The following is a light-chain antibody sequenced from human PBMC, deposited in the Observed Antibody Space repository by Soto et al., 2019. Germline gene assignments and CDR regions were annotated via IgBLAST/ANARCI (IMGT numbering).Light chain of an antibody. Sequence: DIQMTQSPSTLSASVGDRVTMXXRASQSISTWLAWYQQKPGKAPKXLIYDVSNLESGVPSRFSGSGSGTEFTLTISSLKPDDFATYYCQQYQSYSRTFGQGTKVDIK. CDR2: DVS. V-gene: IGKV1-5*01. CDR1: QSISTW. J-gene: IGKJ1*01. CDR3: QQYQSYSRT.